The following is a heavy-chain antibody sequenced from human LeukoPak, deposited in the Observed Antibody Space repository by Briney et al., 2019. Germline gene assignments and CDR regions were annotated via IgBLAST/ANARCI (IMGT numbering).Heavy chain of an antibody. V-gene: IGHV4-59*01. CDR2: IYYSGST. Sequence: PSETLPLTCTVSGGSISSYYWSWIRQPPGKGLEWIGYIYYSGSTNYNPSLKSRVTISVDTSKNQFSLKLSSVTAADTAVYYCARESPNWFDPWGQGTLVTVSS. CDR3: ARESPNWFDP. J-gene: IGHJ5*02. CDR1: GGSISSYY.